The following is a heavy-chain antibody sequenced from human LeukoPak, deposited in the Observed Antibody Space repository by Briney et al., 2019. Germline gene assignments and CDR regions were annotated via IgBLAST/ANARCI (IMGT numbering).Heavy chain of an antibody. CDR2: IIPILGIA. D-gene: IGHD1-26*01. CDR1: GGTFSSYA. J-gene: IGHJ3*02. Sequence: GASVKVSCKASGGTFSSYAISWVRQAPGQGLEWMGRIIPILGIANYAQKFQGRVTITADKSTSTAYMELSSLRSEDTAVYYCARVLSIGGAAFDIWGQGTVVTVSS. CDR3: ARVLSIGGAAFDI. V-gene: IGHV1-69*04.